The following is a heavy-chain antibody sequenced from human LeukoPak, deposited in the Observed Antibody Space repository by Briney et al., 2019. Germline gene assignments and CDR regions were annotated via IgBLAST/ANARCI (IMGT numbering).Heavy chain of an antibody. CDR2: LSGSGGST. J-gene: IGHJ4*02. V-gene: IGHV3-23*01. CDR3: AKERDYGPADY. CDR1: GFIFNKHA. Sequence: GGSLRLSCAASGFIFNKHAMSWVRQAPGKGLEWVSGLSGSGGSTDYADSVKGRFTVSRDNSKNTLFLQMNSLRAEDTAIYYCAKERDYGPADYWGQGPWSPSPQ. D-gene: IGHD4/OR15-4a*01.